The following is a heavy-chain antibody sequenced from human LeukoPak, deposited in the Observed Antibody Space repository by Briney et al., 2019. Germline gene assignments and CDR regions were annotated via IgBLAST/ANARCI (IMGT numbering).Heavy chain of an antibody. CDR3: AREVGGGYYFDY. J-gene: IGHJ4*02. D-gene: IGHD3-16*01. Sequence: GESLKISCRTSGYSFNTYWIAWVRQMPGKGLEWMGIIYPDDSVARYSPSFQGQVTISADKSISTAYLQWSSLKASDTAMYYCAREVGGGYYFDYWGQGTLVTVSS. CDR2: IYPDDSVA. CDR1: GYSFNTYW. V-gene: IGHV5-51*01.